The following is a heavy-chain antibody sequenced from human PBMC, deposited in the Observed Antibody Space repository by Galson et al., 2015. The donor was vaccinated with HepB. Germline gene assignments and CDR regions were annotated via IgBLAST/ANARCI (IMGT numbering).Heavy chain of an antibody. CDR3: ARNTGNSGIHDAFNI. V-gene: IGHV5-51*01. CDR2: FYPGDSDA. D-gene: IGHD4-23*01. Sequence: QSGAEVKKPGESLKISCQASGYSFSNYWIGWVRQMPGVGLEWMGSFYPGDSDARYSPSFQGQVTISADKSSSIAYLQWSSLKASDTATYYCARNTGNSGIHDAFNIWGQGTLVTVSS. J-gene: IGHJ3*02. CDR1: GYSFSNYW.